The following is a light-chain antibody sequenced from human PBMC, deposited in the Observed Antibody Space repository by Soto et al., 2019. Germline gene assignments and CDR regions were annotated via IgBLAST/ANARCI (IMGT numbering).Light chain of an antibody. Sequence: VLTQSPLSLSVTLGQPASISCRSSRSLVYSDGNTYLHWFHQRPGQSPRRLIDNVSNRDSGVPDRFTGSGSGIDFTLEISRVEAEDFAKYYCQQSYSTPFTFGGGTKVDIK. V-gene: IGKV2-30*01. CDR2: NVS. J-gene: IGKJ4*01. CDR1: RSLVYSDGNTY. CDR3: QQSYSTPFT.